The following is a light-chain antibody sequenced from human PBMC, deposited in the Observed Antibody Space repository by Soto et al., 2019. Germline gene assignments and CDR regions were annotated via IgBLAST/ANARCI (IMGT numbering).Light chain of an antibody. J-gene: IGKJ1*01. Sequence: EIVLTQPPGTLSLSPGERATLSCRASQSVSSSYLAWYQQKPGQAPRLLIYGASSRATGIPDRFSGSGSGTDFTLTISRLEPEDFAVYYCQQYNNWPLFGQGTKVDIK. CDR3: QQYNNWPL. CDR2: GAS. CDR1: QSVSSSY. V-gene: IGKV3-20*01.